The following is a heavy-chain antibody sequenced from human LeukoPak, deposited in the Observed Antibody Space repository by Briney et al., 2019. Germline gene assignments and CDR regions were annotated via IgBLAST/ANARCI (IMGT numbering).Heavy chain of an antibody. CDR2: ISSSSSYI. V-gene: IGHV3-21*01. CDR3: ARDPLSGDAFDI. D-gene: IGHD2-2*01. Sequence: PGGSLSLSCAASGFTFSSYSMNWVRQAPGKGLEWVSSISSSSSYIYYADSVKGRFTISRDNAKNSLYLQMNSLRAEDTAVYYCARDPLSGDAFDIWGQGTMVTVSS. CDR1: GFTFSSYS. J-gene: IGHJ3*02.